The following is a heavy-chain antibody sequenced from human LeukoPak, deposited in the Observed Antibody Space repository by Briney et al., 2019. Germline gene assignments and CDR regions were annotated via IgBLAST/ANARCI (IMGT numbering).Heavy chain of an antibody. J-gene: IGHJ3*02. CDR2: IYPGDSDT. D-gene: IGHD3-22*01. V-gene: IGHV5-51*01. CDR3: ARAYYDSSGSRAFDI. Sequence: GESLKISCKGSGYSFTSYWIGWVRQMPGKGLEWMGIIYPGDSDTRYIPSFQGQVTISADKSISTAYLQWSSLKASDTAMYYCARAYYDSSGSRAFDIWGQGTMVTVSS. CDR1: GYSFTSYW.